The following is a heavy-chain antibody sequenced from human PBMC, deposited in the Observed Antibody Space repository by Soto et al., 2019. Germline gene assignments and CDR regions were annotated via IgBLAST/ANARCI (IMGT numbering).Heavy chain of an antibody. CDR1: GFTFTSSA. CDR3: AADRKLSGSLTPDAFDI. J-gene: IGHJ3*02. D-gene: IGHD1-26*01. CDR2: IVVGSGNT. V-gene: IGHV1-58*01. Sequence: SVKVCCKASGFTFTSSALQWVRQARGQRLEWIGWIVVGSGNTNYAQKFQERVTITRDMSTRTAYMELSSLRSEDTAVYYCAADRKLSGSLTPDAFDIWGQGTTVTGSS.